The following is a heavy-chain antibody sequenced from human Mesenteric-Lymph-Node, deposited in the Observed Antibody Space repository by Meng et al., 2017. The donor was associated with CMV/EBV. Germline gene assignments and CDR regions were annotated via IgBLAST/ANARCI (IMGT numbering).Heavy chain of an antibody. Sequence: TCNVSGGSISSYYWNWIRQPPGKGLEWIGYIYYSGSTNYNPSLKSRVTISVDTSKNQFSLRLSSLTAADTAVYYCARGMGGWFHFDFWGQGTLVTVSS. V-gene: IGHV4-59*01. J-gene: IGHJ4*02. CDR1: GGSISSYY. CDR2: IYYSGST. D-gene: IGHD6-19*01. CDR3: ARGMGGWFHFDF.